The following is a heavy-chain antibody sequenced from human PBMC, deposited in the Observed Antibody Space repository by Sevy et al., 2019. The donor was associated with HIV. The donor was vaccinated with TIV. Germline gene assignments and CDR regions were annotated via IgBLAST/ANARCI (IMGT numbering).Heavy chain of an antibody. CDR2: IYWSDEK. J-gene: IGHJ4*02. D-gene: IGHD4-17*01. CDR1: GFSFSTSGVG. CDR3: AHLRGLGKYRGWYYFDY. Sequence: SGPTLVNPTQTLTLTCTFSGFSFSTSGVGVGWIHQPPGKALEWLAFIYWSDEKNYSPSLRTRLTITKDTSKNHVVLTTINMDPVDTASYYTAHLRGLGKYRGWYYFDYWGQGTLVTVSS. V-gene: IGHV2-5*01.